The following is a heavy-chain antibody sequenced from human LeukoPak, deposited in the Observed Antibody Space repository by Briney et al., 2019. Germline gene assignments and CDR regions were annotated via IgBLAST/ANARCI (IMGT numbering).Heavy chain of an antibody. CDR3: AKGGTAMVTSDAFDI. D-gene: IGHD5-18*01. CDR1: GFTFSSYG. Sequence: PGGSLRLSCAASGFTFSSYGMHWVRQAPGKGLEWVAVISYDGSNKYYADSVKGRFTISRDNARNSLYLQMNSLRAEDTALYYCAKGGTAMVTSDAFDIWGQGTMVTVSS. CDR2: ISYDGSNK. V-gene: IGHV3-30*18. J-gene: IGHJ3*02.